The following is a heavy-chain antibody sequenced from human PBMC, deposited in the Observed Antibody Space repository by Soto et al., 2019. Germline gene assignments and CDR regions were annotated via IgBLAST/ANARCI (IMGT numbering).Heavy chain of an antibody. V-gene: IGHV1-2*02. CDR2: INPGSGAT. Sequence: GASVKVSCKASGYKFTAYYMHWVRQAPGQGLEWMGWINPGSGATSYAQTFQGRVTMTRDTSINTVYMEVPSLIPDDTAVYYCSRLSKGYCSHPSFYSLLDPLGQGTQVTVSS. D-gene: IGHD2-15*01. J-gene: IGHJ5*02. CDR3: SRLSKGYCSHPSFYSLLDP. CDR1: GYKFTAYY.